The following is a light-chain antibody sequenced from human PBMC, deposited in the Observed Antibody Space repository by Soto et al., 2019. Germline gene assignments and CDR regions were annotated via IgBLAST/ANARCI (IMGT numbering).Light chain of an antibody. J-gene: IGKJ5*01. CDR3: QKYNSGLIT. CDR1: QSINQW. V-gene: IGKV1-5*01. Sequence: DIEMTQSPSTLPASAGDRVTITCRASQSINQWLAWYQQKPGKAPKLLIFDASRLEGGVPSRLRGSGYGTEFSITISSIQTEDVAIYYCQKYNSGLITFGHGTRLEIK. CDR2: DAS.